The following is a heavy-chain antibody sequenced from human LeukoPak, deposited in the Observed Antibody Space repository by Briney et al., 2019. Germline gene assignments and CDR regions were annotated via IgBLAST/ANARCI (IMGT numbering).Heavy chain of an antibody. CDR3: ARDSGSYLQPTDY. CDR1: GFTFSSYS. CDR2: ISATSSYI. V-gene: IGHV3-21*04. D-gene: IGHD1-26*01. Sequence: TGGSLRLSCAASGFTFSSYSMNWVRQTPGKGLEWVSSISATSSYIYYADSVKGRFSISRDNSKNTLYLQMDSLRAEDTAVYHCARDSGSYLQPTDYWGQGTLVTVSS. J-gene: IGHJ4*02.